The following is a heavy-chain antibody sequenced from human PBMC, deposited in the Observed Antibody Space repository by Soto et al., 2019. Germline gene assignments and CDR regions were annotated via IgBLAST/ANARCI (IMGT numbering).Heavy chain of an antibody. V-gene: IGHV3-74*01. CDR3: ARDPTLNPFLTTVMEGFDY. CDR1: GFTFSSYW. D-gene: IGHD4-17*01. J-gene: IGHJ4*02. Sequence: GGSLRLSCAASGFTFSSYWMHWVRQAPGKGLVWVSRINSDGSSTSYADSVKGRFTISRDNAKNTLYLQMNSLRAEDTAVYYCARDPTLNPFLTTVMEGFDYWGQGTLVTVSS. CDR2: INSDGSST.